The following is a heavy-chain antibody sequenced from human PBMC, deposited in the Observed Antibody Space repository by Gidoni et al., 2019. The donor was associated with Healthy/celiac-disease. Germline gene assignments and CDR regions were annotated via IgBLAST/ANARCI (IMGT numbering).Heavy chain of an antibody. CDR1: CGSISSSSYY. CDR3: ARQGCSSTSCYTRKGYFDL. D-gene: IGHD2-2*02. Sequence: QLQLQESGPGLVKPSETLSLTCTVSCGSISSSSYYWGWIRQPPGKGLEWIGSIYYSGSTYYNPSLKSRVTISVDTSKNQFSLKLSSVTAADTAVYYCARQGCSSTSCYTRKGYFDLWGRGTLVTVSS. J-gene: IGHJ2*01. V-gene: IGHV4-39*01. CDR2: IYYSGST.